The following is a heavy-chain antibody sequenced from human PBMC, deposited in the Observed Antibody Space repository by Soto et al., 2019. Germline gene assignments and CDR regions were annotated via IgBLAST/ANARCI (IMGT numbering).Heavy chain of an antibody. D-gene: IGHD3-16*01. CDR2: IIPIFGTA. Sequence: QVQLVQSGAEVKKPGSSVKVSCKASGGTFSSYAISWVRQAPGQGLEWMGGIIPIFGTANYAQKFQGRVTITADESTSTAYMELSSLRSEDTAVYYCARVPVPDYIWGPHYYYYYMDVWGKGTTVTVSS. CDR3: ARVPVPDYIWGPHYYYYYMDV. V-gene: IGHV1-69*01. J-gene: IGHJ6*03. CDR1: GGTFSSYA.